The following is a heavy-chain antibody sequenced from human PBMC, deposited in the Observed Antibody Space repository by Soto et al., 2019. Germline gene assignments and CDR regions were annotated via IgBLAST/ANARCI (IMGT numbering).Heavy chain of an antibody. CDR3: ARGYGDYIKSVDY. CDR2: VGGYNGKT. Sequence: QVQLVQSGAEVNKPGASVTVSCESSGYTFTNYGITWVRQAPGQGLEWMGWVGGYNGKTNYAPKFHDRVTMTRDTSTTTAYMDVRSLRYDETAVYYCARGYGDYIKSVDYWGQGTLVTVSS. CDR1: GYTFTNYG. D-gene: IGHD4-17*01. V-gene: IGHV1-18*01. J-gene: IGHJ4*02.